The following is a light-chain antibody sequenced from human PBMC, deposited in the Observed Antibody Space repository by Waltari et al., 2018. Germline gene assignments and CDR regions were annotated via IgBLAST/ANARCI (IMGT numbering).Light chain of an antibody. CDR2: AAS. V-gene: IGKV1-39*01. CDR1: QSLSSY. Sequence: DIQMTQSPSSLSASVGDRVTITCRASQSLSSYLNWYQQKPGKAPKLLIYAASSLQSWVPSRCSGSGSGTDFTLTISSLQPEDFATYYCQQSYSTPTFGGGTKVEIK. CDR3: QQSYSTPT. J-gene: IGKJ4*01.